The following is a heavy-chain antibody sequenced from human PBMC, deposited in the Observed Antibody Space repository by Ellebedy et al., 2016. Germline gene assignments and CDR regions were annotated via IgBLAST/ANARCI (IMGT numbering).Heavy chain of an antibody. D-gene: IGHD2-15*01. V-gene: IGHV3-69-1*01. CDR2: ITGSNYI. CDR1: GFTFSDYK. J-gene: IGHJ6*02. Sequence: GGSLRLXXAPSGFTFSDYKLHWVRQAPGKGLEWVSSITGSNYIYYADSVRGRFTISRDNARNSLYLQMNSLRAEDTAVYYCARTPPYYYYHMDVWGQGTTVTVS. CDR3: ARTPPYYYYHMDV.